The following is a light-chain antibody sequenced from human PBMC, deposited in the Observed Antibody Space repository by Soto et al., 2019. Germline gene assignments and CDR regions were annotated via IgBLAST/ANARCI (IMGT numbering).Light chain of an antibody. J-gene: IGKJ2*01. CDR2: GGS. CDR3: QQYLSSPPT. CDR1: QSVNSYY. Sequence: EIVLTQSPGSLSLSPGESATLSCRASQSVNSYYLAWYQQKPGQAPRLLIYGGSTRATGIPDRFSGSVSGTDFIVTISRLEPEDFAVYFCQQYLSSPPTFGQGTKLEIK. V-gene: IGKV3-20*01.